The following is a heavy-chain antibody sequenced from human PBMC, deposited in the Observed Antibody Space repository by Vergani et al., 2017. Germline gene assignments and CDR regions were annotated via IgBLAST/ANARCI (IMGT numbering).Heavy chain of an antibody. CDR1: GYTFTTYP. V-gene: IGHV7-4-1*02. J-gene: IGHJ4*02. CDR3: AREYCGGCSCYHFDY. CDR2: INTDTGNT. Sequence: QVPLVQSGSELKKPGASEKVSCKTSGYTFTTYPIKWVRQAPGQGPEWMGRINTDTGNTTYAQGFAGRFVFSLDTSVSTAYLQISSLKAEDTAFYYCAREYCGGCSCYHFDYWGQGTLVTASS. D-gene: IGHD2-15*01.